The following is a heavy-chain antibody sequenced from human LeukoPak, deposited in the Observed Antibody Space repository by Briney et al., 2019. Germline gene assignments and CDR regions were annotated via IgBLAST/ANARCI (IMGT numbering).Heavy chain of an antibody. D-gene: IGHD3-10*01. J-gene: IGHJ5*02. V-gene: IGHV4-59*08. Sequence: SETLSLTCTVSGGSISSYYWSWIRQPPGKGLEWIAYISYSGRTNYNPSLKSRVTISVDTSKNQFSLKLSSVTAADTAVYYCARNKGRYGSGRVHFDPWGQGTLVTVSS. CDR2: ISYSGRT. CDR1: GGSISSYY. CDR3: ARNKGRYGSGRVHFDP.